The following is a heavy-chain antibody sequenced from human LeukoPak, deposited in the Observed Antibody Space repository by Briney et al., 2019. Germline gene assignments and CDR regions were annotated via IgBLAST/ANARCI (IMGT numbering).Heavy chain of an antibody. Sequence: SETLSLTCTVSGGSISSSSYYWGWIRQPPGKGLEWIGYIYYSGSTDYNPSLKSRVTISVDTSKNQFSLKLSSVTAADAAVYYCARNREDGSGSPCHMDVWGKGTTVTVSS. CDR1: GGSISSSSYY. D-gene: IGHD3-10*01. CDR2: IYYSGST. J-gene: IGHJ6*03. V-gene: IGHV4-61*05. CDR3: ARNREDGSGSPCHMDV.